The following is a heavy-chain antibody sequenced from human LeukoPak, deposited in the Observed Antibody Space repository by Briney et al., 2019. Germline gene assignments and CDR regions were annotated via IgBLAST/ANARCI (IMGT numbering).Heavy chain of an antibody. J-gene: IGHJ4*02. Sequence: SETLSLTCTVSGGSISSYYWSWIRQPPGKGLEWIGYIYYSGSTNYNPSLKSRVTISVDTSKNQFSLKVSSVTAADTAVYYCARLWYYDFWSGYYFDYWGQGTLVTVSS. D-gene: IGHD3-3*01. CDR1: GGSISSYY. V-gene: IGHV4-59*01. CDR3: ARLWYYDFWSGYYFDY. CDR2: IYYSGST.